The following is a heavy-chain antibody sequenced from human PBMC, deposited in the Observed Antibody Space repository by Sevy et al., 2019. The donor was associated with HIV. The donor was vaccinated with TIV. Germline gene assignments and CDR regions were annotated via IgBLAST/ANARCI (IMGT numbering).Heavy chain of an antibody. CDR1: GGSISTSSYY. J-gene: IGHJ5*02. CDR2: SFYSGTT. D-gene: IGHD3-16*01. CDR3: ARLASRLRDTWSDP. Sequence: SETLSLTCTVSGGSISTSSYYWGWIRQPPGKGLEWIGNSFYSGTTYYNPSLKSRVTISVDTSKNKFSLNLSSVTAADTAVYYCARLASRLRDTWSDPWGQGTLVTVSS. V-gene: IGHV4-39*01.